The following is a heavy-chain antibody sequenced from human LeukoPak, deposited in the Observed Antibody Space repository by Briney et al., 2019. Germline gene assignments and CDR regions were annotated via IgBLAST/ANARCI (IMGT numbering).Heavy chain of an antibody. CDR3: ARRAYYDSSGYNPTAGYFDL. V-gene: IGHV4-4*08. D-gene: IGHD3-22*01. CDR1: GASIFSYY. Sequence: SETLSLTCTVSGASIFSYYWDWIRQSPGKGLEWIGFIYPNGITSYNPSLRSRGSISIATSRNQFSLRLTSVTAADTAIYYCARRAYYDSSGYNPTAGYFDLWGRGTLVTVSS. CDR2: IYPNGIT. J-gene: IGHJ2*01.